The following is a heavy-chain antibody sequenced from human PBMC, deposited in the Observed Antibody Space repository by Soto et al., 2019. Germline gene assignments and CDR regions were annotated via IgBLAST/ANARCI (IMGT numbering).Heavy chain of an antibody. CDR1: GGTFSSYA. CDR3: ARRVYYDILTGYYKHYFYSGMDV. D-gene: IGHD3-9*01. CDR2: IIPIFGTA. V-gene: IGHV1-69*13. Sequence: ASVKVSCKASGGTFSSYAISWVRQAPGQGLEWMGGIIPIFGTANYAQKFQGRVTITADESTSTAYMELSSLRSEDTAVYYCARRVYYDILTGYYKHYFYSGMDVWGQGTTVTVSS. J-gene: IGHJ6*02.